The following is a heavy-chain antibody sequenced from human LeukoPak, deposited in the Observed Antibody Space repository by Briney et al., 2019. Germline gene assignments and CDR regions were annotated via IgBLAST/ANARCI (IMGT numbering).Heavy chain of an antibody. CDR2: FDPEDGET. CDR3: ATVGGSYTYFDY. J-gene: IGHJ4*02. Sequence: ASVKVSCKVSGYTLTELSMHWVRQAPGKGLEWMGGFDPEDGETIYAQKFQGRVTMTEDTSTDTAYMELSSLRSEDTAVYYRATVGGSYTYFDYWGQGTLVTVSS. CDR1: GYTLTELS. V-gene: IGHV1-24*01. D-gene: IGHD1-26*01.